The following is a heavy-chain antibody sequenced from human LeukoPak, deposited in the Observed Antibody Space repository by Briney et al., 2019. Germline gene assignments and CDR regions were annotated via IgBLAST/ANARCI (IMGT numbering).Heavy chain of an antibody. Sequence: QRGRSLRLSCVGSGFTFSSHGMHWVRQAPGKGLEWVAVIWYDGSHTYYAESVKGRFTISRDDSKSTLYLQMNSLRAEDTAIYYCARDPQHSMDVWGQGTTVTVSS. V-gene: IGHV3-33*01. D-gene: IGHD5-18*01. CDR2: IWYDGSHT. CDR1: GFTFSSHG. J-gene: IGHJ6*02. CDR3: ARDPQHSMDV.